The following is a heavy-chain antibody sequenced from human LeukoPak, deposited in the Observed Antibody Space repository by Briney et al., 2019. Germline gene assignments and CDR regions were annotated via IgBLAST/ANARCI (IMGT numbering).Heavy chain of an antibody. CDR1: GFTFSSYG. Sequence: GGSLRLSCAASGFTFSSYGMHWVRQAPGKGLEWVAFIRYDGSNKYYADSVKGRFTISRDNSKNTLYLQMNSLRAEDTAVYYCAKVEVVPAAMDVWGKGTTVTVSS. D-gene: IGHD2-2*01. CDR3: AKVEVVPAAMDV. J-gene: IGHJ6*04. V-gene: IGHV3-30*02. CDR2: IRYDGSNK.